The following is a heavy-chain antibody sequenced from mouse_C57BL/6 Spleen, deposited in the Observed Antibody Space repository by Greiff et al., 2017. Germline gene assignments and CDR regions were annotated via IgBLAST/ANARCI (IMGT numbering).Heavy chain of an antibody. D-gene: IGHD2-5*01. V-gene: IGHV5-9-1*02. CDR2: ISSGGDYI. J-gene: IGHJ2*01. CDR1: GFTFSSYA. Sequence: EVQGVESGEGLVKPGGSLKLSCAASGFTFSSYAMSWVRQTPEKRLEWVAYISSGGDYIYYADTVKGRFTLSRDNARNTLYLQMSSLKSEDTAMYYSTSSTYYSNLFDYWGQGTTLTVSA. CDR3: TSSTYYSNLFDY.